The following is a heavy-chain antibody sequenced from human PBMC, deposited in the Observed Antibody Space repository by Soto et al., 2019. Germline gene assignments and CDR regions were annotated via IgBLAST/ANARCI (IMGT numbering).Heavy chain of an antibody. CDR1: GYTFTNYP. J-gene: IGHJ4*02. D-gene: IGHD6-13*01. V-gene: IGHV1-3*01. Sequence: ASEKVSCKASGYTFTNYPMHWVRQAPGQRPEWMGWINVGNGNTKYSQKFQGRVNITRDTSARTVYMELNSLRSEDTAVYYCARVDFIGSWYALYWGQGTLVTVSS. CDR2: INVGNGNT. CDR3: ARVDFIGSWYALY.